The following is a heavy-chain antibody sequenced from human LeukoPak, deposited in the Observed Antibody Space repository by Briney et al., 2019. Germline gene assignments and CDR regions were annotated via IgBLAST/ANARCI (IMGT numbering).Heavy chain of an antibody. Sequence: GGSLRLSCAASGFTFSSYWMSWVRQAPGKGLEWVANIKQDGSEKYYVDSVKGRFTISRDNAKNSLYLQMNSLRAEDTAVYYCARAGYCSSTSCYYFDYLGQGTLVTVPS. CDR2: IKQDGSEK. D-gene: IGHD2-2*01. V-gene: IGHV3-7*01. J-gene: IGHJ4*02. CDR1: GFTFSSYW. CDR3: ARAGYCSSTSCYYFDY.